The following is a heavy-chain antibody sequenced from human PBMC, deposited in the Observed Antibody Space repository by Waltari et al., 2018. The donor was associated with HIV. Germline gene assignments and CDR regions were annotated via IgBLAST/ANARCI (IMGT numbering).Heavy chain of an antibody. D-gene: IGHD4-4*01. CDR1: GGSMTSSSYY. V-gene: IGHV4-39*01. Sequence: QLQLQESGPGLVKSSETLSLTCTVSGGSMTSSSYYWGWIRQPPGKGLEWIGSMSYSGSTNNNATLRGRFTIAVDTSKNQFSQKLTSVTAADTAMYYCARSFSGYSNYFDPWGQGTLVTVSS. CDR3: ARSFSGYSNYFDP. J-gene: IGHJ5*02. CDR2: MSYSGST.